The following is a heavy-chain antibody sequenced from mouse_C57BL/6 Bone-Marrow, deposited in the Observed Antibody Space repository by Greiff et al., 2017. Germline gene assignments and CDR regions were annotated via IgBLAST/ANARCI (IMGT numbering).Heavy chain of an antibody. CDR3: ATYYYGYYAMDY. Sequence: QVQLLQPGAELVKPGASVKLSCKASGYTFTSYWMHWVQQRPGQGLEWIGMIHPNSGSTKYNERFKSKANLTVAKSSSTAYMQLSSLTSEDSAVYYCATYYYGYYAMDYWGQGTSVTVSS. V-gene: IGHV1-64*01. D-gene: IGHD1-1*01. CDR2: IHPNSGST. CDR1: GYTFTSYW. J-gene: IGHJ4*01.